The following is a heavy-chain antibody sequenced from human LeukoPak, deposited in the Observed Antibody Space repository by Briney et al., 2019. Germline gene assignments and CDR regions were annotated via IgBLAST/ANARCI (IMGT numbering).Heavy chain of an antibody. CDR1: GGSFSGYY. V-gene: IGHV4-34*01. CDR3: ARRLRYFDWLLKTYFDY. Sequence: SETLSLTCAVYGGSFSGYYWSWIRQPPGKGLEWIGEINHSGSTNYNPSLKSRVTISVDTSKNQFSLKLSSVTAADTAVYYCARRLRYFDWLLKTYFDYWGQGTLVTVSS. D-gene: IGHD3-9*01. CDR2: INHSGST. J-gene: IGHJ4*02.